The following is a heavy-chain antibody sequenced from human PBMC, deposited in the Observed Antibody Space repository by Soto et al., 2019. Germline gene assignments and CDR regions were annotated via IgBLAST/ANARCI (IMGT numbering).Heavy chain of an antibody. Sequence: ASVKVSCQASGYTFTSYAMHWVRQAPGQRLEWMGWINAGNGNTKYSQKFQGRVTITRDTSASTAYMELSSLRSEDTAVYYCARDMGSIAARDIRHPPSYWGQGTLVTVSS. CDR2: INAGNGNT. D-gene: IGHD6-6*01. V-gene: IGHV1-3*01. CDR1: GYTFTSYA. J-gene: IGHJ4*02. CDR3: ARDMGSIAARDIRHPPSY.